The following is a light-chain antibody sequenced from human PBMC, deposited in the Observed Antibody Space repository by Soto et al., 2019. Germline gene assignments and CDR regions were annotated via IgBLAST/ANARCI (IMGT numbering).Light chain of an antibody. CDR3: QQYNNWPIT. J-gene: IGKJ5*01. Sequence: EIVMAQSPATLSVSPGARSPLSGRASQNILSNLAWYQQKPGQAPRLLIYGASTRATGIPARFSGSGSGTEFTLTISSLQSEDFEIYYCQQYNNWPITFGQGTRLEIK. CDR2: GAS. CDR1: QNILSN. V-gene: IGKV3-15*01.